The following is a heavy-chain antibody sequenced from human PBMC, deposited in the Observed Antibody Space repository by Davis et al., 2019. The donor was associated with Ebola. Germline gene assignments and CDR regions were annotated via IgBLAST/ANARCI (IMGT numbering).Heavy chain of an antibody. CDR1: GGTFSSYA. J-gene: IGHJ5*02. CDR3: ARAVYDYGDYWFDP. Sequence: ASVKVSCKASGGTFSSYAISWVRQAPGQGLEWMGWINPNSGGTNYAQKFQGRVTMTRDTSISTAYMELSRLRSDDTAVYYCARAVYDYGDYWFDPWGQGTLVTVSS. V-gene: IGHV1-2*02. D-gene: IGHD4-17*01. CDR2: INPNSGGT.